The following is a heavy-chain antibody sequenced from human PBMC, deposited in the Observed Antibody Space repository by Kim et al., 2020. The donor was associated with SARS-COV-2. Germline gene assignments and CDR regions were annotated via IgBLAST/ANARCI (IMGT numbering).Heavy chain of an antibody. CDR1: GFTFSSYA. D-gene: IGHD6-6*01. CDR2: ISYDGSNK. V-gene: IGHV3-30-3*01. CDR3: TRGGGLAARLRYGMDV. Sequence: GGSLRLSCAASGFTFSSYAMHWVRQAPGKGLEWVAVISYDGSNKYYADSVKGRFTFSRDNSKNTLYLQMNSLRAEDTAVYYCTRGGGLAARLRYGMDVWGQGTTVTVSS. J-gene: IGHJ6*02.